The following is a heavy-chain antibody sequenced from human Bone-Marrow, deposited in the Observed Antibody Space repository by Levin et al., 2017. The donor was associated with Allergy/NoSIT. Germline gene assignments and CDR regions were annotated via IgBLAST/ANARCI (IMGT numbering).Heavy chain of an antibody. J-gene: IGHJ4*02. CDR1: GFTFSDYS. CDR3: ARDFSDFDFSTGYYVFDY. CDR2: ITSTGNTK. D-gene: IGHD3/OR15-3a*01. Sequence: GSLRLSCAASGFTFSDYSMNWIRQAPGKGLEWVSYITSTGNTKSYLDSAKGRFTISRDNARNLLYLDMENLRAEDTAIYYCARDFSDFDFSTGYYVFDYWGQGALVTVSS. V-gene: IGHV3-11*01.